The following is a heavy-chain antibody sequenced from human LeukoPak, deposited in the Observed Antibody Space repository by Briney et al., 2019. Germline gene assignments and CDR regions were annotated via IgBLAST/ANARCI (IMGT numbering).Heavy chain of an antibody. V-gene: IGHV5-51*01. CDR2: ISPAPSDT. CDR1: GYSFTNYW. D-gene: IGHD2-15*01. Sequence: GESLKISCKGSGYSFTNYWIDGVRQLPGKGLEGMGIISPAPSDTRYSPSFQGQVTISADKSINTAYLQWSSLKASDIAMYYCARQVCSGGTCYLDYWGQGTLVTVSS. CDR3: ARQVCSGGTCYLDY. J-gene: IGHJ4*02.